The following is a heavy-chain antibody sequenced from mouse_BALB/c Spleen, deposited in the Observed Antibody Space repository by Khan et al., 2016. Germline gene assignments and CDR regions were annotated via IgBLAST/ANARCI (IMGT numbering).Heavy chain of an antibody. Sequence: EVQLQESGGGLVQPGGSMKLSCVASGFTFSNYWMNWVRQSPEKGLEWVAEIRLKSNNYATHYAESVKGRFTISRDDSKSSVYLQMNNLRAEDTGIYYCTRDGNYPMDYWGQGTSVTVSS. CDR1: GFTFSNYW. D-gene: IGHD2-1*01. J-gene: IGHJ4*01. V-gene: IGHV6-6*02. CDR2: IRLKSNNYAT. CDR3: TRDGNYPMDY.